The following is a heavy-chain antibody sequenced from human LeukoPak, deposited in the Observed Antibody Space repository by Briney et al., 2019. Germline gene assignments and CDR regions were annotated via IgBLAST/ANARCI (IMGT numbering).Heavy chain of an antibody. CDR1: GGSISTYY. CDR3: ARSPGGSYFGY. V-gene: IGHV4-59*01. D-gene: IGHD1-26*01. J-gene: IGHJ4*02. CDR2: IYYSGST. Sequence: SETLSLTCTVSGGSISTYYWSWIRQPPGKGPEWIAYIYYSGSTNYNPSLKSRVTISVDTSKNQFSLKLSSVTAADTAVYYCARSPGGSYFGYWGQGTLVTVSS.